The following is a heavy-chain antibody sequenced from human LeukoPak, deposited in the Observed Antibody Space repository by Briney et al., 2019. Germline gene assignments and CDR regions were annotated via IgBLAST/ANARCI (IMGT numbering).Heavy chain of an antibody. V-gene: IGHV4-38-2*02. D-gene: IGHD3-10*01. CDR3: ARGPPPRGGSGSYYPFDY. CDR1: GYSISSGYY. Sequence: SETLSLTCTVSGYSISSGYYWGWIRQPPGKGLEWIGSIYHSGSTYYNPSLKSRVTISVDTSKNQFSLKLSSVTAAGTAVYYCARGPPPRGGSGSYYPFDYWGQGTLVTVSS. CDR2: IYHSGST. J-gene: IGHJ4*02.